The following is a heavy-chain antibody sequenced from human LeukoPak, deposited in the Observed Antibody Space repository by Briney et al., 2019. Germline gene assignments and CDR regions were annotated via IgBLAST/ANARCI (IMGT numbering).Heavy chain of an antibody. V-gene: IGHV1-69*06. CDR1: GGTFSSHA. D-gene: IGHD2-21*01. Sequence: ASVKVSCKASGGTFSSHAISWVRQAPGQGLEWMGGIIPIFGTANYAQKFQGRVTITADKSTSTAYMELGSLRSEDTAVYYCARDAQVMGYWGQGTLVTVSS. CDR3: ARDAQVMGY. CDR2: IIPIFGTA. J-gene: IGHJ4*02.